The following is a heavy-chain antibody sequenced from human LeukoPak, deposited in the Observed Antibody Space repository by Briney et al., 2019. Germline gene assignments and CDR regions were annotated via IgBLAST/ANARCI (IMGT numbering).Heavy chain of an antibody. Sequence: PGGSLRLSCAASGFTFSSYEMNWVRQAPGKGLEWVAVIWYDGSNKYYADSVKGRFTISRDNSKNTLYLQMNSLRAEDTAVYYCAKDTNILTGYYPVDYWGQGTLVTVSS. J-gene: IGHJ4*02. CDR1: GFTFSSYE. V-gene: IGHV3-33*06. D-gene: IGHD3-9*01. CDR3: AKDTNILTGYYPVDY. CDR2: IWYDGSNK.